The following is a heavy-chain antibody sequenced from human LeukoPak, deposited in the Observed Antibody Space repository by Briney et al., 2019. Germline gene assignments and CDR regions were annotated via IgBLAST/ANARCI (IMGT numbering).Heavy chain of an antibody. CDR3: ASPPSVDSSSPYYFEY. D-gene: IGHD6-6*01. J-gene: IGHJ4*02. V-gene: IGHV3-21*01. CDR1: GFTFSSYS. Sequence: GGSLRLSCAASGFTFSSYSIYWVRQAPGKGLERVSSISSSSRYINYADSVKGRFTISRDNAKNSLFLQMNSLRAEDTAVYYCASPPSVDSSSPYYFEYWGQGTLVTVSS. CDR2: ISSSSRYI.